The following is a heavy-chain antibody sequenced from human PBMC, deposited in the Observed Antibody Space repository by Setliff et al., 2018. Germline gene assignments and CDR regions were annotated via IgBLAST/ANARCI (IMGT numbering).Heavy chain of an antibody. V-gene: IGHV1-69*13. D-gene: IGHD6-13*01. CDR1: GGSFSSFL. CDR2: IIPLFGTT. Sequence: VKVSCKNSGGSFSSFLVAWVRQAPGQGLEWMGGIIPLFGTTKYAQKFQDRLTMTADESTTTAYMELASLRSEDTAVYFCARALGGISAAGNNWLDSWGQGTLVTVSS. J-gene: IGHJ5*01. CDR3: ARALGGISAAGNNWLDS.